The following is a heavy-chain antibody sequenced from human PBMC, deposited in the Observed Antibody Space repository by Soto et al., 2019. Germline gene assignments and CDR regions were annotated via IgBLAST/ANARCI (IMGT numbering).Heavy chain of an antibody. CDR2: IYYSGST. V-gene: IGHV4-39*01. CDR3: GRQPGHCGSTTCFGYYSMDV. Sequence: PSETLSLTCSVSGGSISSSSYSWGWIRQPPGKGLEWIGTIYYSGSTHYNPSLEGRVAISADTPNNQLSLRLSSVTAADTAVYYCGRQPGHCGSTTCFGYYSMDVWGQGTTVT. CDR1: GGSISSSSYS. D-gene: IGHD2-2*01. J-gene: IGHJ6*02.